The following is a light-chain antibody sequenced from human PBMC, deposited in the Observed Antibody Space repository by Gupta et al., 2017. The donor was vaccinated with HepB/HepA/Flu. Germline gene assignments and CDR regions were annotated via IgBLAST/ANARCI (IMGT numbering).Light chain of an antibody. J-gene: IGKJ4*01. CDR2: GAS. CDR3: QQYNNGPPLT. CDR1: QSVSSY. Sequence: EIVMTQSPATLSVSPGERATLSCRASQSVSSYLAWYQQKPGQAPRLLIYGASTRATGIPARFSGSGSGTEFTLTISSLQSEDFAVYYCQQYNNGPPLTFGGGTKVEIK. V-gene: IGKV3-15*01.